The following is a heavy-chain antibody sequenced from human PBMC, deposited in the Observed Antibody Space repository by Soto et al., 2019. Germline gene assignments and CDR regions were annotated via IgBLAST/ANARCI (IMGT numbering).Heavy chain of an antibody. CDR3: VKGPVAAPSDPWFDP. CDR1: GFTFSSYA. V-gene: IGHV3-64D*08. D-gene: IGHD6-19*01. J-gene: IGHJ5*02. CDR2: ISSNGGST. Sequence: GGSLRLSCSASGFTFSSYAMHWVRQAPGKGLEYVSAISSNGGSTYYADSVKGRFTISRDNSKNTLYLQMSSLRAEDTAVYYCVKGPVAAPSDPWFDPWGQGTLVTVSS.